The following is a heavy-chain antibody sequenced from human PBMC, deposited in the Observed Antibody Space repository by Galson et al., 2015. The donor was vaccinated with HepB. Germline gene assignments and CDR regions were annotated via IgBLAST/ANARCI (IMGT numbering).Heavy chain of an antibody. CDR1: GFTFSTYG. CDR2: IWYDGRNE. CDR3: ARYGGGGHYYYYYMEV. D-gene: IGHD4-23*01. J-gene: IGHJ6*03. Sequence: SLRLSCAASGFTFSTYGMHWVRQAPGKGLEWVAVIWYDGRNENYADSVKGRFTISRDNAKNTLYLQMNSLRAEDTAVYYCARYGGGGHYYYYYMEVWGKGTTVTVSS. V-gene: IGHV3-33*01.